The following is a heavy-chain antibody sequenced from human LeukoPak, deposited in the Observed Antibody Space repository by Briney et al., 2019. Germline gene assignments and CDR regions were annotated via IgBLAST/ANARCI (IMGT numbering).Heavy chain of an antibody. CDR1: GYTFTGYY. V-gene: IGHV1-2*02. CDR2: INPNSGGT. Sequence: ASVKVSCKASGYTFTGYYMHCVRQAPGQGLEWMGWINPNSGGTNYAQKFQGRVTMTRETSISTAYMELSRLRSDDTAVYYCARAGYSSSWYVRYWGQGTLVTVSS. J-gene: IGHJ4*02. CDR3: ARAGYSSSWYVRY. D-gene: IGHD6-13*01.